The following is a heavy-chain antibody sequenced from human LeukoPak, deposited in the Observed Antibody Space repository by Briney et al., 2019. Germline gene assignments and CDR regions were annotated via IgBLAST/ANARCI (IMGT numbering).Heavy chain of an antibody. CDR3: ARDGDFDPTVRYFDY. J-gene: IGHJ4*02. D-gene: IGHD7-27*01. V-gene: IGHV3-23*01. CDR1: GFTFSSYN. Sequence: QPGGSLRLSCAASGFTFSSYNMNWVRQAPGKGLEWVSAISGSGGSTYYADSVKGRFTISRDNAKNSLYLQMNSLRAEDTAVYYCARDGDFDPTVRYFDYWGQGILVTVSS. CDR2: ISGSGGST.